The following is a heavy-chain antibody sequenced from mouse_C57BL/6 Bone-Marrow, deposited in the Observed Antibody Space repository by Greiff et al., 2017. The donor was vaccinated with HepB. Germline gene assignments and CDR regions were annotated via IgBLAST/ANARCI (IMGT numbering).Heavy chain of an antibody. CDR1: GYTFTGYW. CDR3: ASQGGSFNWAWFAY. Sequence: VQLQQSGAELMKPGASVKLSCKATGYTFTGYWIEWVKQRPGHGLEWIGEILPGSGSTNYNEKFKGKAAFTADTSSNTAYMQLSSLTTEDSAIYYCASQGGSFNWAWFAYWGQGTLVTVSA. V-gene: IGHV1-9*01. CDR2: ILPGSGST. D-gene: IGHD4-1*02. J-gene: IGHJ3*01.